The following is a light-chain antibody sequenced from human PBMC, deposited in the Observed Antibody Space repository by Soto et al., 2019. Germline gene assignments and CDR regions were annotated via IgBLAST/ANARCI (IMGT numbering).Light chain of an antibody. CDR2: DTS. CDR3: KKSNSWPTTLK. V-gene: IGKV3-11*01. Sequence: EIVLTQSPATLSLSPGERATLSCRASQSVGSFLAWYQQKPGQAPRLLIYDTSIRATGIPARFSGSGSGTDFTLTISRLEPEDFAVYYCKKSNSWPTTLKFGQGTRMEIK. CDR1: QSVGSF. J-gene: IGKJ5*01.